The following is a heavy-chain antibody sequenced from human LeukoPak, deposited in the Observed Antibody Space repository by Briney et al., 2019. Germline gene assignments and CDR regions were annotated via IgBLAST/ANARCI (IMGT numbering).Heavy chain of an antibody. V-gene: IGHV1-18*01. CDR2: ISAYNGNT. CDR3: ARVLSLGAATLDYYYYYMDV. CDR1: GGTFSSYA. Sequence: ASVKVSCKASGGTFSSYAISWVRQAPGQGLEWMGWISAYNGNTNYAQKLQGRVNMTTDTSTSTAYMELRSLRSDDAAVYYCARVLSLGAATLDYYYYYMDVWGKGTTVTVSS. D-gene: IGHD2-15*01. J-gene: IGHJ6*03.